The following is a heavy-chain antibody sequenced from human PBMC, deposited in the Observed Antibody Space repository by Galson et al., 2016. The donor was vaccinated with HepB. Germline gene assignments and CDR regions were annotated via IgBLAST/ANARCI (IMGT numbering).Heavy chain of an antibody. V-gene: IGHV3-7*01. CDR1: GFTFPNYW. J-gene: IGHJ4*02. Sequence: CAASGFTFPNYWMTWVRQAPGKGLEWVANIKQDGSEKYYVDSVKGRFTISRDNAKKSLDLQMNSLRADDTAVYYCATLFNSYGLSWGQGTLVTVSS. D-gene: IGHD5-18*01. CDR3: ATLFNSYGLS. CDR2: IKQDGSEK.